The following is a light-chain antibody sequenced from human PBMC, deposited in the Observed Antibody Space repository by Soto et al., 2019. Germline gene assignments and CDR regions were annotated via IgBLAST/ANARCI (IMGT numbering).Light chain of an antibody. J-gene: IGKJ2*01. CDR1: QSISSW. CDR2: KAS. Sequence: DIQMTQSPSTLSASVGDRVTITCRASQSISSWLAWYQQKPGKAPKLLIYKASSLESGVPSRFSGSGSGTEFTPTISSLQPDDFATYYCQQYNILYTFGQGTKLEIK. CDR3: QQYNILYT. V-gene: IGKV1-5*03.